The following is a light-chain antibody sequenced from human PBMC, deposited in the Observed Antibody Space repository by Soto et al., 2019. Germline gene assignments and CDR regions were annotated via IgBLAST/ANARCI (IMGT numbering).Light chain of an antibody. CDR3: QQANSFPYT. V-gene: IGKV1-12*01. CDR2: AAS. CDR1: QAISSW. J-gene: IGKJ2*01. Sequence: DIQMTPSPPYVSASEGDRVTITCRASQAISSWLAWYQQKPGTAPKLLIYAASTLQSGVPSRFSGSGSGTEFTLTISRLQPEDFATYYCQQANSFPYTFGQGTKLEIK.